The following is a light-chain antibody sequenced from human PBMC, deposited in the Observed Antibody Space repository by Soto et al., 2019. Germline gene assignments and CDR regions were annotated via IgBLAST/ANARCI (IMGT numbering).Light chain of an antibody. Sequence: DIQMTQSPSTLSASVGDRVTITCRASQSISSWLAWYQQKPGKAPKLLIYDASSLKSGVPSRFSGNGSGTEFTLTISSLQPDDFATYYCQQYNTYSTFGQGTRWRL. CDR2: DAS. V-gene: IGKV1-5*01. CDR1: QSISSW. CDR3: QQYNTYST. J-gene: IGKJ5*01.